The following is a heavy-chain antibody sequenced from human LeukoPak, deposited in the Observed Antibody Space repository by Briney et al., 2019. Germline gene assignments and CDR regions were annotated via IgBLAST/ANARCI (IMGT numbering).Heavy chain of an antibody. J-gene: IGHJ6*02. CDR1: GFTVSSNY. CDR3: AKRVPYSYGGLYYYGMDV. V-gene: IGHV3-53*01. CDR2: IYSGGST. Sequence: GGSLRLSCAATGFTVSSNYMSWVRQAPGKGLEWVSVIYSGGSTYYADSVKGRFTISRDNSKNTLYLQMNSLRAEDTAVYYCAKRVPYSYGGLYYYGMDVWGQGTTVTVSS. D-gene: IGHD5-18*01.